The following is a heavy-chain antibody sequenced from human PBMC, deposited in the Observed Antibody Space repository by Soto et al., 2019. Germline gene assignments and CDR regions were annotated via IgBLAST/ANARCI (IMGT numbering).Heavy chain of an antibody. CDR1: GLTFRRYW. CDR3: SSYDFLSGHHLPCA. CDR2: INSDGTSS. V-gene: IGHV3-74*03. D-gene: IGHD3-3*01. J-gene: IGHJ4*03. Sequence: GGSLRLSCEASGLTFRRYWMHWVRQVPGKGLVWVSSINSDGTSSTYADSVKGRFTISRDNAKNTVYLQMNSLRAEDTAIYYCSSYDFLSGHHLPCAWGQGTMVTVSS.